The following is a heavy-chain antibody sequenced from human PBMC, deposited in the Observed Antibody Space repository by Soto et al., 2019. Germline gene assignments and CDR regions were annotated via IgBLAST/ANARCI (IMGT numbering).Heavy chain of an antibody. CDR3: ARELFGELLSLDY. J-gene: IGHJ4*02. CDR1: GGTFSSYT. D-gene: IGHD3-10*01. V-gene: IGHV1-69*04. Sequence: GASVKVSCKASGGTFSSYTISWVRQAPGQGLEWMGRIIPILGIANYAQKFQGRVTITADKSTSTAYMELSSLRSEDTALYYCARELFGELLSLDYWGQGTLVTVSS. CDR2: IIPILGIA.